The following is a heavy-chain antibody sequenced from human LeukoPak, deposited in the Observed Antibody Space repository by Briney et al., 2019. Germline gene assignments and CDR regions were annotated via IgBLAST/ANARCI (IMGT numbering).Heavy chain of an antibody. J-gene: IGHJ3*02. CDR2: IKQDGSEK. Sequence: GGSLRLSCAASGFTFRSYWMTWVRQAPGKGLEWVADIKQDGSEKYYVDSVKGRFTISRDNAKNSLYLQMNSLRAEDTAVYYCAREDIVVVPDAFDIWGQGTMVTVSS. CDR1: GFTFRSYW. V-gene: IGHV3-7*01. D-gene: IGHD2-2*01. CDR3: AREDIVVVPDAFDI.